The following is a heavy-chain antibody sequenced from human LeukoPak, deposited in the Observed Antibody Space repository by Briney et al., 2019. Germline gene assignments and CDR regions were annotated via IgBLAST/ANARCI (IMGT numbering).Heavy chain of an antibody. V-gene: IGHV4-59*01. Sequence: KPSETLSLTCTVSGGSISSYCWSWIRQPPGKGLEWIGYIFYSGSTNYNPSLKSRVTISVDTSKNQFSLKLSSVTAADTAVYYCARTNFNYYFDYWGQGTLVTVSS. D-gene: IGHD1-1*01. CDR1: GGSISSYC. J-gene: IGHJ4*02. CDR2: IFYSGST. CDR3: ARTNFNYYFDY.